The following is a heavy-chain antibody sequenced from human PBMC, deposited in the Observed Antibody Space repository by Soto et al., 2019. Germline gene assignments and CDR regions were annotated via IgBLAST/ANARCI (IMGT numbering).Heavy chain of an antibody. CDR1: GFTFSSYA. J-gene: IGHJ4*02. V-gene: IGHV3-23*01. CDR2: ISGSGGST. Sequence: EVQLLESGGGLVQPGGSLRLSCAASGFTFSSYAMSWVRQAPGKGLEWDSAISGSGGSTYYADSVKGRFTISRDNSKNTLYLQMNSLRAEDTAVYYCAKDIVEDGDSSSSPGWGQGTLVTVSS. D-gene: IGHD6-6*01. CDR3: AKDIVEDGDSSSSPG.